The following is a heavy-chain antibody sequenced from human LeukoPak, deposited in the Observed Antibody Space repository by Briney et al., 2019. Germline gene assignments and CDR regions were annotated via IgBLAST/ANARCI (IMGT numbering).Heavy chain of an antibody. J-gene: IGHJ4*02. CDR1: GFSFSTYG. Sequence: GGSLRLSCAASGFSFSTYGMHWVRQAPGKGLEWVALISYDGSNKYYADSVKSRFTISRDNSKNTLYLQMNSLKTEDTAVYYCGAGILFLDYWGQGTLVTVSS. CDR3: GAGILFLDY. V-gene: IGHV3-30*03. D-gene: IGHD3-3*01. CDR2: ISYDGSNK.